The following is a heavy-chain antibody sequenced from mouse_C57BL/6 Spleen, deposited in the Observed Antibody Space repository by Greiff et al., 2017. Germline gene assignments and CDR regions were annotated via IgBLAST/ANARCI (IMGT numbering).Heavy chain of an antibody. Sequence: QVQLQQPGAELVKPGASVKLSCKASGYTFTSYWMHWVKQRPGRGLEWIGRTDPNSGGTKYNEKFKSKATLTVDKPSSTAYMQLSSLTSEDSAVYYCARSHNYAMDYWGQGTSVTVSS. CDR3: ARSHNYAMDY. CDR2: TDPNSGGT. V-gene: IGHV1-72*01. CDR1: GYTFTSYW. J-gene: IGHJ4*01.